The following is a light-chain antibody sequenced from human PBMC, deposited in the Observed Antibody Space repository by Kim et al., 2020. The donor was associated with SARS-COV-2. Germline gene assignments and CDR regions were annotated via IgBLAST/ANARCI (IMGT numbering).Light chain of an antibody. Sequence: QSALTQPPSASGSPGQSVTISCTGTSTDINTYNFVSWYQQHPGQAPKLIIYEVDKRPSGVPDRFSGSKSGSTASLTVSGLQAEDEAEYYCSAHGGIKGFGTGTKVTVL. V-gene: IGLV2-8*01. J-gene: IGLJ1*01. CDR2: EVD. CDR3: SAHGGIKG. CDR1: STDINTYNF.